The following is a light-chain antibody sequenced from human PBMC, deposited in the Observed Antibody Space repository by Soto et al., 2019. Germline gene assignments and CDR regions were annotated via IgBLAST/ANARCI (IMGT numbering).Light chain of an antibody. CDR1: QSVSSSY. V-gene: IGKV3-20*01. J-gene: IGKJ1*01. CDR2: GAS. CDR3: QHYNSYSEA. Sequence: EIVWTQSPGTLSLSPGERATLSCRASQSVSSSYLAWYQQKPGQAPRLLIYGASSRATGIPDRFSGSGSGTEFTLTISSLQPDDFATYYCQHYNSYSEAFGQGTKVDI.